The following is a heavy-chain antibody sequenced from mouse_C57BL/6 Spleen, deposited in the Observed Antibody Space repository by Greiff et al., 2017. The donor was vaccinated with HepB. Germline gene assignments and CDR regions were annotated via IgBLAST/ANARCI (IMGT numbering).Heavy chain of an antibody. D-gene: IGHD2-5*01. V-gene: IGHV1-54*01. J-gene: IGHJ2*01. Sequence: QVQLQQSGAELVRPGTSVKVSCKASGYAFTNYLIEWVKQRPGQGLEWIGVINPGSGGTNYNEKFKGKATLTVDKSSSTAYMQLSSLTSEDSAVYYCARGNYSNTFDYWGQGTTLTVSS. CDR2: INPGSGGT. CDR3: ARGNYSNTFDY. CDR1: GYAFTNYL.